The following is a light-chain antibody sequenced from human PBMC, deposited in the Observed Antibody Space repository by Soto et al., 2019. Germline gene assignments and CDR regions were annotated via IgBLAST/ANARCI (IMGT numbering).Light chain of an antibody. J-gene: IGKJ1*01. Sequence: EIVLTQSPGTLSVSPGEGVTLSCRASESVRSKVAWYQQKPGQAPRLLIYGSSTRATGIPDRFRGSGSGTEYTLTISSLQSEDFAVYYCQQYGSSPRTFGQGTKVDIK. CDR3: QQYGSSPRT. V-gene: IGKV3-20*01. CDR2: GSS. CDR1: ESVRSK.